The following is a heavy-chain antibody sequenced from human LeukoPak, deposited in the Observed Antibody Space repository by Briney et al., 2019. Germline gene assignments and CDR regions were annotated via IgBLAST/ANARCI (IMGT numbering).Heavy chain of an antibody. CDR2: MNPNSGNT. CDR1: GYTFTSYD. V-gene: IGHV1-8*01. D-gene: IGHD3-22*01. J-gene: IGHJ4*02. CDR3: ARPYYDSSGKYFDY. Sequence: ASVKVSCKASGYTFTSYDINWVRQATGQGLEWMGWMNPNSGNTGYAQKFQGRVTMTRDTSTSTVYMELSSLRSEDTAVYYCARPYYDSSGKYFDYWGQGTLVTVSS.